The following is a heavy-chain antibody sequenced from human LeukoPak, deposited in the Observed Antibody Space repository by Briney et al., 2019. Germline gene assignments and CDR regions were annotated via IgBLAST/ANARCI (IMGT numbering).Heavy chain of an antibody. D-gene: IGHD3-3*01. CDR3: ARDHYDFWSGYYEVCLDY. V-gene: IGHV3-64*01. J-gene: IGHJ4*02. Sequence: PGGSLRLSCAASGFTFSSYAMHWVRQAPGKGLEYVSAISSSGGSTYYANSVKGRFTISRDNSKNTLYLQMGSLRAEDMAVYYCARDHYDFWSGYYEVCLDYWGQGTLVTVSS. CDR2: ISSSGGST. CDR1: GFTFSSYA.